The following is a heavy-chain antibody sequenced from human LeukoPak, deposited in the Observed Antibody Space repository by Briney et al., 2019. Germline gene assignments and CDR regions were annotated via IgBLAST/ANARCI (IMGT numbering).Heavy chain of an antibody. Sequence: PGGSLRLSCAASGFTFSSYWMSWVRQAPGKGLEWVANIKQDGSEKYYVDSVKGRFTISRDNAKNSLYLQMNSLRAEDTAVYYCARGGCSSTRCYTGGYYYYYMDVWGKGTTVTVSS. CDR3: ARGGCSSTRCYTGGYYYYYMDV. D-gene: IGHD2-2*02. CDR1: GFTFSSYW. CDR2: IKQDGSEK. J-gene: IGHJ6*03. V-gene: IGHV3-7*01.